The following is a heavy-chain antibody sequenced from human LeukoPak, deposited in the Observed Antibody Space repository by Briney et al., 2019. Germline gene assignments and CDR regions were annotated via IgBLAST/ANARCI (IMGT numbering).Heavy chain of an antibody. CDR2: ISYDGSNK. V-gene: IGHV3-30-3*01. D-gene: IGHD6-19*01. J-gene: IGHJ4*02. CDR1: GFTFSSYA. Sequence: GGSLRLSCAASGFTFSSYAMHWVRQAPGKGLEWVAVISYDGSNKCYADSVKGRFTISRDNSKNTLYLQMNSLRAEDTAVYYCARDPYSSGWYDYWGQGTLVTVSS. CDR3: ARDPYSSGWYDY.